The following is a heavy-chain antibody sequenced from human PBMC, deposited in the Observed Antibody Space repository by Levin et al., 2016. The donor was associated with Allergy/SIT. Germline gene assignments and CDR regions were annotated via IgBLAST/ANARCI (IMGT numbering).Heavy chain of an antibody. J-gene: IGHJ6*02. CDR1: GGTFSSYT. CDR2: IIPILGIA. Sequence: SVKVSCKASGGTFSSYTISWVRQAPGQGLEWMGRIIPILGIANYAQKFQGRVTITADKSTSTAYMELSSLRSEDTAVYYCARANALGYYYYGMDVWGQGTTVTVSS. CDR3: ARANALGYYYYGMDV. D-gene: IGHD4/OR15-4a*01. V-gene: IGHV1-69*02.